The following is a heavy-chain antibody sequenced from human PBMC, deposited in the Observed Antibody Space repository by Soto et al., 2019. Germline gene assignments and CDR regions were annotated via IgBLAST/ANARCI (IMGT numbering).Heavy chain of an antibody. D-gene: IGHD5-12*01. Sequence: SETLSLTCTVSGGSISSSSYYWGWIRQPPGKGLEWIGSIYYSGSTYYNPSLRSRVTISVDTSKNQFSLKLSSVTAADTAVYYCARRYGSSFDYWGQGTLVTVSS. V-gene: IGHV4-39*01. CDR3: ARRYGSSFDY. CDR1: GGSISSSSYY. CDR2: IYYSGST. J-gene: IGHJ4*02.